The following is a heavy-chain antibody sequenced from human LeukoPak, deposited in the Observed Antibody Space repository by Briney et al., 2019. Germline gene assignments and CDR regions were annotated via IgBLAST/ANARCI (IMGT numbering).Heavy chain of an antibody. J-gene: IGHJ4*02. CDR3: ARESGSGSQIDY. D-gene: IGHD3-10*01. CDR2: INSDGSST. V-gene: IGHV3-74*01. Sequence: GGSLRLSCAASGFTFSSYSMNWVRQAPGKRLEWVSRINSDGSSTSYADSVKGRFTISRDNAKNTLYLQMNSLRAEDTAVYYCARESGSGSQIDYWGQGTLVTVSS. CDR1: GFTFSSYS.